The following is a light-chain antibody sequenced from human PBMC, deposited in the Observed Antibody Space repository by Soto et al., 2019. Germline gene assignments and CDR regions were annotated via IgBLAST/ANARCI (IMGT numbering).Light chain of an antibody. CDR3: SSYTSSSALYV. Sequence: HSALTQPASVSGSPGQSITISCTGTSSDVGAYNYVSWYQQHPGKAPKLMIYDVTNRPSWISNRFSASKSGTTASLTISGLQAEDEADYYCSSYTSSSALYVFRTGTKLTVL. CDR2: DVT. CDR1: SSDVGAYNY. V-gene: IGLV2-14*01. J-gene: IGLJ1*01.